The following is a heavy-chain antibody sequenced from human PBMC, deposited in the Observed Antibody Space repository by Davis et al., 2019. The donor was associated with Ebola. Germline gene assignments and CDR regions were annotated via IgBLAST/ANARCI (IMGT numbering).Heavy chain of an antibody. Sequence: GESLKISCKCSGYTFTSYRIGWVRQMPGKGLEWMGIIHPGDSETRYSPSFQGQVTISADKSISTAYLQWSSLKASDTAMYHCARQIRSSGYFDYWGQGTLVTVSS. J-gene: IGHJ4*02. CDR1: GYTFTSYR. D-gene: IGHD6-19*01. CDR2: IHPGDSET. V-gene: IGHV5-51*01. CDR3: ARQIRSSGYFDY.